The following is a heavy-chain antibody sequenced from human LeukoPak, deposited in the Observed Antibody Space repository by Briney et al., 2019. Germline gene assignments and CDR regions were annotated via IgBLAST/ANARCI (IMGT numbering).Heavy chain of an antibody. CDR2: INSDGSST. Sequence: PGGSLRLSCAASGFTFSSYWMRWVRQAPGKGLVWVSRINSDGSSTSYADSVKGRFTISRDNAKNTLYLQMNSLRAEDTAVYYCARETAAAGDYYFDYWGQGTLVTVSS. CDR3: ARETAAAGDYYFDY. CDR1: GFTFSSYW. D-gene: IGHD6-13*01. V-gene: IGHV3-74*01. J-gene: IGHJ4*02.